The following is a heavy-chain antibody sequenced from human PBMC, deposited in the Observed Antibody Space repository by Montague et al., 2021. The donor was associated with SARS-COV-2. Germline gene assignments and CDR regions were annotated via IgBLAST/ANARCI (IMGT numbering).Heavy chain of an antibody. V-gene: IGHV2-70*11. J-gene: IGHJ5*02. CDR3: ARGHYDILTGYYNWFDP. Sequence: PALVKPTQTLTLTCTFSGFSLSTSGMCVSWIRQPPGKALEWLARIDWDDDKYYSTSLKTRLTISKDTSKNQVVLTMTNMDPVDTATYYCARGHYDILTGYYNWFDPWGQGTLVTVSS. D-gene: IGHD3-9*01. CDR1: GFSLSTSGMC. CDR2: IDWDDDK.